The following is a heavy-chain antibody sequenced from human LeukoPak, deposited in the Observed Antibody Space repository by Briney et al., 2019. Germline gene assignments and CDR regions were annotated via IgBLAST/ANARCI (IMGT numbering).Heavy chain of an antibody. J-gene: IGHJ4*02. V-gene: IGHV1-18*04. D-gene: IGHD3-22*01. Sequence: ASVKVSCKASGYSFTAYYMHWVRPAPGQGLERMGWISAYNGNTNYAQKLQGRVTMTTDTSTSTAYMELRSLRSDDTAVYYCARVRDDSSGGLDYWGQGTLVTVSS. CDR1: GYSFTAYY. CDR3: ARVRDDSSGGLDY. CDR2: ISAYNGNT.